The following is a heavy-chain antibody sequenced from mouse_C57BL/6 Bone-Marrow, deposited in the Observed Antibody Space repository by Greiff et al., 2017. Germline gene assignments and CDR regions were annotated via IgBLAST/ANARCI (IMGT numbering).Heavy chain of an antibody. D-gene: IGHD1-1*01. J-gene: IGHJ1*03. V-gene: IGHV1-56*01. CDR2: IFPGSGST. Sequence: QVQLQQSGPELVRPGASVKISCKASGYTFTSYWMQWVRQRPGQGLEWIGEIFPGSGSTYYNEKFKGKATLTVDTSSSTAYMQLSSLTSEDSAVYFCAFYSSPYFDVWGTGTTVTVSA. CDR3: AFYSSPYFDV. CDR1: GYTFTSYW.